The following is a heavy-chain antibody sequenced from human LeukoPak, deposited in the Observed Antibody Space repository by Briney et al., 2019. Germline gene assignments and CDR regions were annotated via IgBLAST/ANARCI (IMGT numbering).Heavy chain of an antibody. CDR3: TRAIFGDY. D-gene: IGHD3-3*02. Sequence: GGSLRLSCAASGFTVSSNYMSWFRQAPGKGLEWVGFIRSKAYGGTTEYAASVKGRFTISRDDSKSIAYLQMNSLKTEDTAVYYCTRAIFGDYWGQGTLVTVSS. CDR2: IRSKAYGGTT. CDR1: GFTVSSNY. J-gene: IGHJ4*02. V-gene: IGHV3-49*03.